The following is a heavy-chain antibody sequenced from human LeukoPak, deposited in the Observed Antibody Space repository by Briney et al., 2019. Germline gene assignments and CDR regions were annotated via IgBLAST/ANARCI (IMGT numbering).Heavy chain of an antibody. V-gene: IGHV4-34*01. CDR1: GGSFSGYY. Sequence: PSETLSLTCAVYGGSFSGYYWSWIRQPPGKGLEWIGEINHSGSTNYNPSLKSRVTISVDTSKNQFSLKLSSVTAADTAVYYCARGSGDILTGYWTISDYWGQGTLVTVSS. J-gene: IGHJ4*02. CDR3: ARGSGDILTGYWTISDY. CDR2: INHSGST. D-gene: IGHD3-9*01.